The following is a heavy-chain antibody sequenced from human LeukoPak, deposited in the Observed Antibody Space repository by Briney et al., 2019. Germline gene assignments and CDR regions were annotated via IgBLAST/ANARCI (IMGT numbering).Heavy chain of an antibody. CDR2: IYYSGST. CDR1: GGSISSSSYY. J-gene: IGHJ5*02. V-gene: IGHV4-39*01. D-gene: IGHD3-10*01. CDR3: ARTSSNVLLWFGELLGGPNWFDP. Sequence: PSETLSLTCTVSGGSISSSSYYWGWIRQPPGKGLEWIGSIYYSGSTYYNPSLKSRVTISVDTSKNQFSLKLSSVTAADTAVYYCARTSSNVLLWFGELLGGPNWFDPWGQGTLVTVSS.